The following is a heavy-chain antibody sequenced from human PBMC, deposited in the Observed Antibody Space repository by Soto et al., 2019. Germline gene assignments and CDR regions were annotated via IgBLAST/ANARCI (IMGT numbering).Heavy chain of an antibody. CDR3: ARGWGIAAPGPNWFDP. D-gene: IGHD6-13*01. CDR1: GYSLSGYY. V-gene: IGHV1-2*02. J-gene: IGHJ5*02. Sequence: VKVSCKASGYSLSGYYLHWVRQAPGQGPEWMGWINPNSGGTKYVQKFQGRVTMTRDMSISTVYLELSRLRSDGTAVYYCARGWGIAAPGPNWFDPWGQGTLVTVSS. CDR2: INPNSGGT.